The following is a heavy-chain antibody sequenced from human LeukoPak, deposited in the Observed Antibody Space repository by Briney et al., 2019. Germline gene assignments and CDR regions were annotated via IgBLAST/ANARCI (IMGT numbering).Heavy chain of an antibody. V-gene: IGHV1-8*01. D-gene: IGHD3-3*01. Sequence: ASVRVSCKASRYAFTSYDINWVRQATGQGLEWMGWMNPNSGNTGYAQKFQGRVTMTRNTSISTAYMELSSLRSEDTAVYYCARGEEYYDFWSGYHLYYFDYWGQGTLVTVSS. J-gene: IGHJ4*02. CDR2: MNPNSGNT. CDR3: ARGEEYYDFWSGYHLYYFDY. CDR1: RYAFTSYD.